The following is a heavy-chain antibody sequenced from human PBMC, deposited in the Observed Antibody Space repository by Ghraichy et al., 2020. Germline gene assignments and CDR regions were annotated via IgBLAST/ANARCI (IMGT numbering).Heavy chain of an antibody. CDR1: GYTFTSYG. CDR2: ISAYNGNT. Sequence: ASVKVSCKASGYTFTSYGISWVRQAPGQGLEWMGWISAYNGNTNYAQKLQGRVTMTTDTSTSTAYMELRSLRSDDTAVYYCARDHQVGVAVAGTLILRDAYYYYYYGMDVWGQGTTVTVSS. D-gene: IGHD6-19*01. J-gene: IGHJ6*02. CDR3: ARDHQVGVAVAGTLILRDAYYYYYYGMDV. V-gene: IGHV1-18*01.